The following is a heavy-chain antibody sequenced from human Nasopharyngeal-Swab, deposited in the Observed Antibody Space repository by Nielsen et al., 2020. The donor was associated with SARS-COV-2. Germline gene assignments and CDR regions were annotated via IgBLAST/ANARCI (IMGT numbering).Heavy chain of an antibody. CDR3: ARDDYGDYGYFGH. Sequence: APVTVSCQASGYTFTGYYMHWVRQAPGQGLEWMGWINPHSRGTKYAQKFQGRVTMTSDTSINTAYMELRRLRSDDTAVYYCARDDYGDYGYFGHWGQGTLVTVSS. V-gene: IGHV1-2*02. J-gene: IGHJ4*02. CDR2: INPHSRGT. D-gene: IGHD4-17*01. CDR1: GYTFTGYY.